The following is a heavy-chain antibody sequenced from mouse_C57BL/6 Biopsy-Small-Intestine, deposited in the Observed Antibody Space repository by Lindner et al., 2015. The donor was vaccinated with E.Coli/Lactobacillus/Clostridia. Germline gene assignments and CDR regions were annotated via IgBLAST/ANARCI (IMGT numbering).Heavy chain of an antibody. J-gene: IGHJ4*01. CDR3: ARSYHYGSIYTMDY. D-gene: IGHD1-1*01. V-gene: IGHV3-3*01. CDR1: GFSINSDCY. Sequence: EVQLQESGPSLVRPSQTLSLTCTVTGFSINSDCYWIWIQQFPGNKLEYIGYTFYSGITYYNPSLESRTYITRDTSKNQFSLKLSSVTTEDIATYYCARSYHYGSIYTMDYWGQGTSVTVSS. CDR2: TFYSGIT.